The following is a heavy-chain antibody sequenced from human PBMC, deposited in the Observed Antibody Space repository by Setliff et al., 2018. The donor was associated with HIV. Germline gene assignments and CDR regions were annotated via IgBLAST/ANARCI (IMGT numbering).Heavy chain of an antibody. CDR3: ARPCIAAADYYFGY. CDR2: VNPSGGST. Sequence: ASVKVSCKASGYTFTNHNIHWVRQAPGQGLEWVGMVNPSGGSTAYAQKFQRRVTIIRDTSTSTVYMDLSSLRSEDTPVYYCARPCIAAADYYFGYWGQGDLVTVSS. V-gene: IGHV1-46*01. J-gene: IGHJ4*02. CDR1: GYTFTNHN. D-gene: IGHD6-13*01.